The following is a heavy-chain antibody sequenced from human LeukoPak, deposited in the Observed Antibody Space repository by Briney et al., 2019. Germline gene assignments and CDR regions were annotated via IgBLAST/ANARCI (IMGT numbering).Heavy chain of an antibody. J-gene: IGHJ3*02. CDR1: GFTFSSYG. V-gene: IGHV3-23*01. D-gene: IGHD3-9*01. CDR3: AKDQFRYFDWLTGDDAFDI. CDR2: ISGSGGST. Sequence: GGSLRLSCAASGFTFSSYGMSWVRQAPGKGLEWVSAISGSGGSTYYADSVKGRFTISRDNSKNTLYLQMNSLRAEDTAVYYCAKDQFRYFDWLTGDDAFDIWGQATMVTVSS.